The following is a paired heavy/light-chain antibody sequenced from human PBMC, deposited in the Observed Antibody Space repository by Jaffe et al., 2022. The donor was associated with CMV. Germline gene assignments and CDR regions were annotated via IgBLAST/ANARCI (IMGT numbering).Heavy chain of an antibody. CDR1: GYTFTSYG. J-gene: IGHJ6*02. D-gene: IGHD3-9*01. V-gene: IGHV1-18*01. Sequence: QVQLVQSGAEVKKPGASVKVSCKASGYTFTSYGISWVRQAPGQGLEWMGWISAYNGNTNYAQKLQGRVTMTTDTSTSTAYMELRSLRSDDTAVYYCARVLVDILTGYDGGYYYGMDVWGQGTTVTVSS. CDR3: ARVLVDILTGYDGGYYYGMDV. CDR2: ISAYNGNT.
Light chain of an antibody. CDR3: CSYAGSSTFVWV. CDR1: SSDVGSYNL. Sequence: QSALTQPASVSGSPGQSITISCTGTSSDVGSYNLVSWYQQHPGKAPKLMIYEVSKRPSGVSNRFSGSKSGNTASLTISGLQAEDEADYYCCSYAGSSTFVWVFGGGTKLTVL. J-gene: IGLJ3*02. CDR2: EVS. V-gene: IGLV2-23*02.